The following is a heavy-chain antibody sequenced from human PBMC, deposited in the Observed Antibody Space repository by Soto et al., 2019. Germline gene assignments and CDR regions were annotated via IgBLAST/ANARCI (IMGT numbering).Heavy chain of an antibody. CDR2: ISAYNGNT. Sequence: QVQLVQSGAEVKKPGASVKVSCKASGYTFTSYGISWVRQAPGQGLEWMGWISAYNGNTNYAQKLQGRGTMATDTCTSRAYMEMRSMIYDDTAVYYCARDRGPIAVAGINYCVQGALVTDS. CDR3: ARDRGPIAVAGINY. D-gene: IGHD6-19*01. J-gene: IGHJ4*02. CDR1: GYTFTSYG. V-gene: IGHV1-18*01.